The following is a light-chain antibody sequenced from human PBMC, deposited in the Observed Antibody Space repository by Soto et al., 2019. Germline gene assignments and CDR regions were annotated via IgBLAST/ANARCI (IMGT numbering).Light chain of an antibody. CDR3: QQYTTYWT. J-gene: IGKJ1*01. CDR2: QAS. Sequence: DMQITQSPSTRSASVGDRVTITCRASQSISSWLAWYQHKPGEAPKLLISQASILESGVPPRFSGSGSGAEFTLTITSLQPEDFTTYFCQQYTTYWTFGQGTKVDIK. CDR1: QSISSW. V-gene: IGKV1-5*03.